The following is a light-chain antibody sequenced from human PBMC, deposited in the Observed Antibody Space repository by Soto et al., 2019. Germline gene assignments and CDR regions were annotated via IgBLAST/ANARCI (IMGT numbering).Light chain of an antibody. Sequence: DIQMTQSPSTLSASVGDRVTITCRASQSISNWLAWYQQKPGKDPKLLIYKASILESGVPSRFNGSGSGTEFTLTISSLQPADFASYYCQQYNTYWTFGQGTKVDIK. V-gene: IGKV1-5*03. J-gene: IGKJ1*01. CDR1: QSISNW. CDR2: KAS. CDR3: QQYNTYWT.